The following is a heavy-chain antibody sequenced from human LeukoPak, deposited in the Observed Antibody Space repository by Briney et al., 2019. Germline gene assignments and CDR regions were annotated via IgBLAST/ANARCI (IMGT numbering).Heavy chain of an antibody. J-gene: IGHJ6*02. CDR2: INGLGDGT. Sequence: GGSLRLSCAASGFTFINYAMSWVRQAPGKGLEWVSGINGLGDGTYYADSVKGRFTISRDNSKNTLYLQMNSLRADDTAVYYCEKDRPNGMDVWGQGTTVIVSS. CDR3: EKDRPNGMDV. CDR1: GFTFINYA. V-gene: IGHV3-23*01.